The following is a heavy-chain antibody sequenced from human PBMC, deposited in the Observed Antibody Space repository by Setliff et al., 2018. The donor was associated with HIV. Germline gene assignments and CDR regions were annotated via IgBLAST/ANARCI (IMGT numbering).Heavy chain of an antibody. Sequence: LSLTCTVSGGSISSGGYYWSWIRQHPGKGLEWIGYIYYSGSTYYNPSLKSRVTISVDTSMNQFSLKLSSVTAADTAVYYCARQRHGGAGAHDYWGQGTLVTVSS. CDR1: GGSISSGGYY. J-gene: IGHJ4*02. V-gene: IGHV4-31*03. CDR2: IYYSGST. D-gene: IGHD3-16*01. CDR3: ARQRHGGAGAHDY.